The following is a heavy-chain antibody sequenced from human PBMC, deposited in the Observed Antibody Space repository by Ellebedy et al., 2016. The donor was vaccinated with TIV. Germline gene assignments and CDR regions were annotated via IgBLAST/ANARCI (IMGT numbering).Heavy chain of an antibody. V-gene: IGHV3-23*01. CDR3: VKLDSSGFYYGRLDY. CDR2: ITAGGGST. D-gene: IGHD3-22*01. J-gene: IGHJ4*02. CDR1: GFTFSGHA. Sequence: GGSLRLSCAASGFTFSGHAMSWVRRTPGKGLEWVSGITAGGGSTHYVDSVKGRFTISRDNSKKTLYLQMNSLRAEDTAVYYCVKLDSSGFYYGRLDYWGQGTLVTVSS.